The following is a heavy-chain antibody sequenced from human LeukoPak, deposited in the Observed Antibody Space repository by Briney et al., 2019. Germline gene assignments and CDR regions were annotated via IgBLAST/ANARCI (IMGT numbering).Heavy chain of an antibody. CDR1: GFTFSSYA. CDR2: ISYDGSNK. D-gene: IGHD3-10*01. J-gene: IGHJ4*02. V-gene: IGHV3-30*01. Sequence: GGSLRLSCAASGFTFSSYAMHWVRQAPGKGLEWVAVISYDGSNKYYADSVKGRFTISRDNSKNTLYLQMNSQRAEDRSVYYCARDEGSGSDGFDYWGQGTLVTVSS. CDR3: ARDEGSGSDGFDY.